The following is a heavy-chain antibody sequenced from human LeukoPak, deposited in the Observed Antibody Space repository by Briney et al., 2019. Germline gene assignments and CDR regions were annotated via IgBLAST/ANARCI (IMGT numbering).Heavy chain of an antibody. CDR3: ARDGPPRYDFWSGYYTLG. D-gene: IGHD3-3*01. J-gene: IGHJ4*02. CDR1: GFTFSSYG. Sequence: GGSLRLSCAASGFTFSSYGMHWVRQAPGKGLEWVAVISYDGSNRYYADSVKGRFTISRDNSKNTLYLQMNSLRAEDTAVYYCARDGPPRYDFWSGYYTLGWGQGTLVTVSS. V-gene: IGHV3-30*03. CDR2: ISYDGSNR.